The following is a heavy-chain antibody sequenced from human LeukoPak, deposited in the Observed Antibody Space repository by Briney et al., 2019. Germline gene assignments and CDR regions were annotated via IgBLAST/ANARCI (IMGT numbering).Heavy chain of an antibody. V-gene: IGHV4-39*01. J-gene: IGHJ4*02. CDR1: GGSISSSSYY. D-gene: IGHD6-13*01. Sequence: PSETLSLTCTVSGGSISSSSYYWGWIRQPPGKGLEWIGSIYYSGSTYYHPSLKSRVTISVDTSKNQFSLKLSSVTAADTAVHYCARIPGIAAAGPFDYWGQGTLVTVSS. CDR2: IYYSGST. CDR3: ARIPGIAAAGPFDY.